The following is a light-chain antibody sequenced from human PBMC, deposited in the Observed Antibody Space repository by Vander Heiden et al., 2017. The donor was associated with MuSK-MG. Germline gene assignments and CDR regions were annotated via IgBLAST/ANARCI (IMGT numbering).Light chain of an antibody. V-gene: IGLV5-45*01. J-gene: IGLJ2*01. CDR1: RVINVGPYR. Sequence: QAVLIQPASLSASPGASASLTCTLRRVINVGPYRIYGYQQKPGSPPQYLLRYKSDSDKQQGSGVPSRFSGSKDASANAGILLISGLQSEDEADYYCMIWHSSAVVFGGGTKLTVL. CDR3: MIWHSSAVV. CDR2: YKSDSDK.